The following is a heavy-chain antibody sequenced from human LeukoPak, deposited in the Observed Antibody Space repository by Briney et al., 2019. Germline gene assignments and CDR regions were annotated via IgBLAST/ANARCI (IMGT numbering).Heavy chain of an antibody. D-gene: IGHD3-16*01. CDR3: ARAEGEYYFDY. Sequence: ASVKVSCKASGYTFTSYDINWARQATGQGLEWMGWMNPNSGNTGYAQKFQGRVTITRNTSISTAYMELSSLRSEDTAVYYCARAEGEYYFDYWGQGTLVTVSS. CDR2: MNPNSGNT. CDR1: GYTFTSYD. V-gene: IGHV1-8*03. J-gene: IGHJ4*02.